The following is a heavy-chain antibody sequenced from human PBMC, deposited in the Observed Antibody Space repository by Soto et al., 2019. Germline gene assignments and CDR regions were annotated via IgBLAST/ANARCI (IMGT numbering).Heavy chain of an antibody. D-gene: IGHD6-13*01. CDR3: ARDPLYSSSWSNWFDP. V-gene: IGHV3-23*01. CDR1: GFTFSSYA. J-gene: IGHJ5*02. CDR2: ISGSGGST. Sequence: SLRLSCAASGFTFSSYAMSWVRQAPGKGLEWVSAISGSGGSTYYADSVKGRFTISRDNSKNTLYLQMNSLRAEDTAVYYCARDPLYSSSWSNWFDPWGQGTLVTVSS.